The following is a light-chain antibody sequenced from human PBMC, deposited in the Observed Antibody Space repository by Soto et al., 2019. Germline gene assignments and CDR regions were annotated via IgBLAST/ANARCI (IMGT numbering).Light chain of an antibody. CDR3: MQALQTAIT. CDR2: LGS. V-gene: IGKV2-28*01. J-gene: IGKJ5*01. CDR1: QSLLHSNGYNY. Sequence: DIVMTQSPLSLPVTPGERASISCRSSQSLLHSNGYNYLDWYLQKPGQSPQLLIYLGSNRASGVPDRFSGSGSGTDFTLKISRVEAEDVGVYYCMQALQTAITFGQGTRLEIK.